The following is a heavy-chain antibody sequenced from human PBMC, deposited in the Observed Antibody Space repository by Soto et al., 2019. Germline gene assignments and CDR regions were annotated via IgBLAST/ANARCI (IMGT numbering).Heavy chain of an antibody. CDR1: GGSMSRGDYY. V-gene: IGHV4-30-4*01. CDR2: IYHTGST. Sequence: QVQLLASGPGLVKPSQTLSLTCTVSGGSMSRGDYYWSWIRQPPGKGLEGIGFIYHTGSTYYSPSLKNRVAISVDTSKNQFSLKLSSVTAADTAVYFCARDPLYDYGDLSHVFDIWGQRTMVTVSS. J-gene: IGHJ3*02. D-gene: IGHD4-17*01. CDR3: ARDPLYDYGDLSHVFDI.